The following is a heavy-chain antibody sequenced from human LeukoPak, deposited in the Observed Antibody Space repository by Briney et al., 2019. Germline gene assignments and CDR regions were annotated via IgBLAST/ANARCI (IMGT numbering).Heavy chain of an antibody. CDR3: AKDLSQYDSSGYCYFDY. CDR2: IGYDGSHQ. D-gene: IGHD3-22*01. V-gene: IGHV3-30*02. J-gene: IGHJ4*02. Sequence: PGGSLRLSCAASGFTFSSYWMSWVRQAPGKGLEWVAFIGYDGSHQYYADSVEGRFTISRVNSKSTLFLQVNSLRPEDTAVYFCAKDLSQYDSSGYCYFDYWGQGTLVTVSS. CDR1: GFTFSSYW.